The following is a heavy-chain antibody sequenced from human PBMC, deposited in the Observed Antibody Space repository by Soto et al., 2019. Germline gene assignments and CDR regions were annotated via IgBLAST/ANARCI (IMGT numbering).Heavy chain of an antibody. CDR1: GFTLSSYW. CDR3: ARGPGHGGSYFEH. J-gene: IGHJ1*01. CDR2: ISTDGSKT. Sequence: EVQLVESGGGLVQPGGSLRLSCVASGFTLSSYWMYWVRQVPGKGLLWVSRISTDGSKTEYADSVKGRFTISRENAKSAMYLQMDSLRVEEMGVYYCARGPGHGGSYFEHWGQGTLVTVSS. V-gene: IGHV3-74*03. D-gene: IGHD5-12*01.